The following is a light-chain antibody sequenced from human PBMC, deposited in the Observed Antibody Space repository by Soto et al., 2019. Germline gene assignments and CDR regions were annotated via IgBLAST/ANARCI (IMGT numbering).Light chain of an antibody. V-gene: IGLV1-40*01. CDR2: GNS. CDR1: SSNIGAGYD. Sequence: QSVLTQAPSVSGAPGQRVTISCTGSSSNIGAGYDVHWYQQLPGTAPKLLIYGNSNRPSGVPDRFSGSKSGTSASLAITGLQAGDEADYYCQSYDSSLSGRVFGTGTKVTVL. CDR3: QSYDSSLSGRV. J-gene: IGLJ1*01.